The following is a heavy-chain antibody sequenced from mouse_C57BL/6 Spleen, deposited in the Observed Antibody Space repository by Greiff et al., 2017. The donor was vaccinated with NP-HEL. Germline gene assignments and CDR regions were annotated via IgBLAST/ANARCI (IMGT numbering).Heavy chain of an antibody. J-gene: IGHJ1*03. Sequence: EMKVVESGGGLVKPGGSLKLSCAASGFTFSDYGMHWVRQAPEKGLEWVAYISSGSSTIYYADTVKGRFTISRDNAKNTLFLQMTSLRSEDTAMYYCARRDTTRSFDVWGTGTTVTVSS. CDR1: GFTFSDYG. D-gene: IGHD2-12*01. CDR2: ISSGSSTI. V-gene: IGHV5-17*01. CDR3: ARRDTTRSFDV.